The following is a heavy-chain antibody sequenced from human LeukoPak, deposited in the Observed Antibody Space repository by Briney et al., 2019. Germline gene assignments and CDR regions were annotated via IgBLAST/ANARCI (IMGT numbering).Heavy chain of an antibody. Sequence: PGGSLRLSCAASGFTFSRNWMSWVRQAPGKGLEWVANIMQDGSEKYYVDSVKGRFTISRDNAKKSLYLQMNSLRAEDTAVYYCARDQFSLWFGELCHYFDYWGQGTLDTVSS. CDR2: IMQDGSEK. J-gene: IGHJ4*02. V-gene: IGHV3-7*05. D-gene: IGHD3-10*01. CDR1: GFTFSRNW. CDR3: ARDQFSLWFGELCHYFDY.